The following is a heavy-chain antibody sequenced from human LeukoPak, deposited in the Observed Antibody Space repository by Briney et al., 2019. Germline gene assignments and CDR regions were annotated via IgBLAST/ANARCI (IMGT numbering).Heavy chain of an antibody. Sequence: PSETLSLTCAVSGGSISSGGYSWSWIRQPPGKGLEWIGYIYHSGSTYYNPSLKSRVTISVDRSKNQFSLKLSSVTAADTAVYYCARANGYDRASNWFEPWGQGTLVTVSS. D-gene: IGHD3-22*01. CDR1: GGSISSGGYS. CDR3: ARANGYDRASNWFEP. CDR2: IYHSGST. J-gene: IGHJ5*02. V-gene: IGHV4-30-2*01.